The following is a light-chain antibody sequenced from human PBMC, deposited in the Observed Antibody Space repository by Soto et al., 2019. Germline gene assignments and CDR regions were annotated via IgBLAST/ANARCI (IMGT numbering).Light chain of an antibody. V-gene: IGKV3-15*01. J-gene: IGKJ3*01. CDR1: ESVHRN. Sequence: EMVMTQSPATLSVSPGERVTLSCRASESVHRNLAWYQQKPGQGPSLLIYYASTRATGVPDRFTGSGSGTEFPLTIRSLQSEDFGVYHCQHYRNWPPTFGPGTKVEIK. CDR3: QHYRNWPPT. CDR2: YAS.